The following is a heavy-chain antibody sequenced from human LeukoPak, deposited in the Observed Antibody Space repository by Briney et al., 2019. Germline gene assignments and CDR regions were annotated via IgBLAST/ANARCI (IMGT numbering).Heavy chain of an antibody. V-gene: IGHV4-59*01. Sequence: SETLSLTCSVSSGSISDYYWSWIRQAPGKGLEWIGYIYYSGSTNYNPSLKSRVTILVDMSKNQFSLKMSSVTAADTAVYYCARELNVGNTGYYFDYWGQGTLVTVSS. J-gene: IGHJ4*02. CDR2: IYYSGST. CDR1: SGSISDYY. CDR3: ARELNVGNTGYYFDY. D-gene: IGHD4-23*01.